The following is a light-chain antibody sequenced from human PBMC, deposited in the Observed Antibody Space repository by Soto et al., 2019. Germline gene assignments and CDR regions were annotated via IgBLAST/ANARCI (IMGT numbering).Light chain of an antibody. J-gene: IGKJ1*01. V-gene: IGKV1-5*02. Sequence: ILKTQSSISLPALACKRVTIICRASQSVSSWLAWYQQKPGKAPKLLIYDASNLESGVPSRFSGSGSGTEFTLTVSSLQPDDFATYYCQQYESYWTFGQGTKVEI. CDR2: DAS. CDR1: QSVSSW. CDR3: QQYESYWT.